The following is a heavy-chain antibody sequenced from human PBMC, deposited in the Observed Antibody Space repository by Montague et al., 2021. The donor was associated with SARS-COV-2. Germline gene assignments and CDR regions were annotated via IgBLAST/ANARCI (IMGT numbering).Heavy chain of an antibody. CDR3: ARGSGWMGNAFDI. V-gene: IGHV4-59*01. Sequence: SETLSLTCTVSGGSISSYYWSWIRQPPGKGLEWIGYIYYSGSINYNPSLKSRITISVDTSKNQLSLKLSTVTAADTAVYYCARGSGWMGNAFDIWGQGTMGTVSS. D-gene: IGHD6-19*01. CDR2: IYYSGSI. J-gene: IGHJ3*02. CDR1: GGSISSYY.